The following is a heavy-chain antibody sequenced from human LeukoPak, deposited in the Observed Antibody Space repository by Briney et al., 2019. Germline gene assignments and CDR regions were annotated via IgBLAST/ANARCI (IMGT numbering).Heavy chain of an antibody. D-gene: IGHD2-8*01. CDR2: IQNDGSNE. CDR3: AKDRCSNGIGCYYYYMDV. Sequence: PPGGSLRLSCAASGFTFSSYGMHWVRQAPGKGLEWVAYIQNDGSNEQYADSVKGRFSTSRDSSKNILYLQMNSLRAEDTAVYYCAKDRCSNGIGCYYYYMDVWGKGTTVTISS. CDR1: GFTFSSYG. V-gene: IGHV3-30*02. J-gene: IGHJ6*03.